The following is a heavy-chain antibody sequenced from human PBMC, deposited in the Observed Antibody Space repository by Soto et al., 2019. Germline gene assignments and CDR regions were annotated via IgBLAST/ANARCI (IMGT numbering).Heavy chain of an antibody. CDR3: ARCGIAVAPPGYYYYGMDV. CDR2: IIPIFGTA. V-gene: IGHV1-69*13. D-gene: IGHD2-15*01. J-gene: IGHJ6*02. Sequence: SVKVSCKASGGTFSSYAISWVRQAPGQGLEWMGGIIPIFGTANYAQKFQGRVTITADESTSTAYMELSSLRSEDTAVYYCARCGIAVAPPGYYYYGMDVWGQGTTVTVSS. CDR1: GGTFSSYA.